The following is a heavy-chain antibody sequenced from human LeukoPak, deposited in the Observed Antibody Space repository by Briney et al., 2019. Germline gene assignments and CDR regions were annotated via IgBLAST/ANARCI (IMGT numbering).Heavy chain of an antibody. V-gene: IGHV3-15*01. Sequence: GGSLRLSCATSGFTFSNARMSWVRQAPGKGLEWVGRIKSKSDGEITDYAAPVKGRFTISRDDSKNTLYVQMNSLKTEDTAVYYCTTHTGYGSKWLLDHWGQGTLVTVSS. CDR3: TTHTGYGSKWLLDH. D-gene: IGHD2-2*01. CDR2: IKSKSDGEIT. J-gene: IGHJ4*02. CDR1: GFTFSNAR.